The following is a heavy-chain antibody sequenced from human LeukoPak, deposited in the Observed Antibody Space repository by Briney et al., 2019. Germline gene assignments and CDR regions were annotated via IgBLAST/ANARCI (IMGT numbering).Heavy chain of an antibody. J-gene: IGHJ4*02. V-gene: IGHV1-18*01. CDR1: GYSSTNYG. D-gene: IGHD6-19*01. CDR3: AKDLGSGWFDY. Sequence: ASVKVSCKASGYSSTNYGISWVRQAPGQGLEWMGWIHIYRGNTNYAQKFQGRVTMTTDTSTSTVYMEVRGLRSDDTALYYCAKDLGSGWFDYWGQGALVIVSS. CDR2: IHIYRGNT.